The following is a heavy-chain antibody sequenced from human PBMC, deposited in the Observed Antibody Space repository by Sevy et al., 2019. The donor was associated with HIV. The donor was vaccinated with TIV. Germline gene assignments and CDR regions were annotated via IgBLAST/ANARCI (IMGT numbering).Heavy chain of an antibody. CDR3: ARELKYNWGSYGMDV. Sequence: ASVKVSCKASGYTFTGYYMHWVRQAPGQGLEWMGRINPNSGGTNYAQKFQGRVTMTRDTSISTAYMELSRLRSDDTAVYYCARELKYNWGSYGMDVWGQGTTVTVSS. CDR2: INPNSGGT. CDR1: GYTFTGYY. V-gene: IGHV1-2*06. D-gene: IGHD1-20*01. J-gene: IGHJ6*02.